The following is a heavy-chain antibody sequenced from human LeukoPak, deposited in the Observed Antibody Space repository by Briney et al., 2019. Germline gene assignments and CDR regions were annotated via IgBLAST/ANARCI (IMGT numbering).Heavy chain of an antibody. CDR2: INRGGST. Sequence: PSETLSLTCAVYGGSFSGYYWSWIRQPPGKGLEWIGEINRGGSTSYVPSLKSRVTVSLDTFKKQFSLKLTSVTAADTGVYYCARGYDSGSYYQFWGQGTLVTVSS. CDR1: GGSFSGYY. J-gene: IGHJ1*01. D-gene: IGHD3-10*01. V-gene: IGHV4-34*01. CDR3: ARGYDSGSYYQF.